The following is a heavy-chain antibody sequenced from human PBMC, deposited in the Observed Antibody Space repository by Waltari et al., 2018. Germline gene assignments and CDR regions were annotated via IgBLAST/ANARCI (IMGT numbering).Heavy chain of an antibody. D-gene: IGHD2-8*01. CDR3: ARAQTRMLNY. CDR2: MNPNSGNT. CDR1: GYTFTSYD. J-gene: IGHJ4*02. V-gene: IGHV1-8*01. Sequence: QVQLVQSGAEVKKPGASVKVSCKASGYTFTSYDINWVRQATGQGLAWRGWMNPNSGNTVYAQKVQGRVTMTRNTSITTADMELSSLGSEDTAVYYCARAQTRMLNYWGQGTLVTVSS.